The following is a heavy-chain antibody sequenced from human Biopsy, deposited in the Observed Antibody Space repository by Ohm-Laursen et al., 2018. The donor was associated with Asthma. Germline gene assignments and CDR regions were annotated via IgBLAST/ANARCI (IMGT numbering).Heavy chain of an antibody. V-gene: IGHV1-18*01. Sequence: ASVKVSCKISGYTFNSAGITWVRQAPGQGLEWMGWISVYNGNTKVAQKLQDRVTMITDTSTSTAYMELRSLGSDDTAVYFCARAVDYSHYYGIDVWSQGTTVTVS. CDR1: GYTFNSAG. J-gene: IGHJ6*02. D-gene: IGHD3-10*01. CDR3: ARAVDYSHYYGIDV. CDR2: ISVYNGNT.